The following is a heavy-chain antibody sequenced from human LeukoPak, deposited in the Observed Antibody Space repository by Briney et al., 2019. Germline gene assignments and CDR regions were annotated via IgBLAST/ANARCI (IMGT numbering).Heavy chain of an antibody. J-gene: IGHJ4*02. CDR3: ARGIGPYSGYDYVGAY. CDR1: GFTFSSYS. CDR2: ISSSSSYI. V-gene: IGHV3-21*01. D-gene: IGHD5-12*01. Sequence: GGSLRLSCAASGFTFSSYSMNWVRQAPGKGLEWVSSISSSSSYIYYADSVKGRFTISRDNAKNSLYLQMNSLRAEDTAVYYCARGIGPYSGYDYVGAYWGQGTLVTVSS.